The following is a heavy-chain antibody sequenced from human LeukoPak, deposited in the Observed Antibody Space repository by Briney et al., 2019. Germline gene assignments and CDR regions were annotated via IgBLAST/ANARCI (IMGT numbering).Heavy chain of an antibody. CDR2: IYYSGST. V-gene: IGHV4-30-4*01. J-gene: IGHJ5*02. CDR1: GGSISSGDYY. D-gene: IGHD6-13*01. CDR3: ARVSYYSSSWFVYNWFDP. Sequence: PSQTLSLTCTVSGGSISSGDYYWSWIRQPPGKGLEWIGYIYYSGSTYYNPSLKSRVTISVDTSKNQFSLKLSSATAADTAVYYCARVSYYSSSWFVYNWFDPWGQGTLVTVSS.